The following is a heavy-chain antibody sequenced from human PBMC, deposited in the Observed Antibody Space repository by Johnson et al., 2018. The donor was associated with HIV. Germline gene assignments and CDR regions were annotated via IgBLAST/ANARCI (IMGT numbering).Heavy chain of an antibody. Sequence: QMQLVESGGGVVQPGRSLRLSCAASGFTFANYGMHWVRQAPGKGLAWVAFTAHEESLPHYADSVKGRFTMSRDNSRNTLYLQMNSLRAEDTAVYYCARDQAIFGVVLASDAFDIWGQGTMVTVSS. D-gene: IGHD3-3*01. CDR3: ARDQAIFGVVLASDAFDI. J-gene: IGHJ3*02. CDR1: GFTFANYG. V-gene: IGHV3-30*03. CDR2: TAHEESLP.